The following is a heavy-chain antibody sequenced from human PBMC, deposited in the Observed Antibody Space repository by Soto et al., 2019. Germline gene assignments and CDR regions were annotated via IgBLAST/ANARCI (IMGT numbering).Heavy chain of an antibody. D-gene: IGHD3-3*01. Sequence: ASVKVSCKASGGTFSSYAISWVRQTPGQGLEWMGGIIPIFGTANYAQKFQGRVTITADESTSTAYMELSSLRSEDTAVYYCAIPFGVASYYYYGMDVWGQGTTVTVSS. V-gene: IGHV1-69*13. J-gene: IGHJ6*02. CDR2: IIPIFGTA. CDR1: GGTFSSYA. CDR3: AIPFGVASYYYYGMDV.